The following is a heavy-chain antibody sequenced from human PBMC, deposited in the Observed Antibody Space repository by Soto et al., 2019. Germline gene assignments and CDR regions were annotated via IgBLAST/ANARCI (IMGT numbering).Heavy chain of an antibody. CDR1: GFTFSHYT. CDR2: ISDRPTGHT. Sequence: PGGSLRLSCVASGFTFSHYTLNWVRRAPGKGLEWVSTISDRPTGHTHYAESVRGRFTISRDDSRDTVFLQMDSLRAEDTAVYYCTTRMTAHFDYWGQGVLGTVSA. CDR3: TTRMTAHFDY. D-gene: IGHD2-21*02. V-gene: IGHV3-23*01. J-gene: IGHJ4*02.